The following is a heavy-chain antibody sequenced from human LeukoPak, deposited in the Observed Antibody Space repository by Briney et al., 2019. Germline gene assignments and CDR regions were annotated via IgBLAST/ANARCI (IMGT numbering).Heavy chain of an antibody. D-gene: IGHD4-17*01. CDR3: ARTAYGHHDAFDI. CDR1: GYTFTNYA. CDR2: INAANGNT. Sequence: ASVKVSCKASGYTFTNYAIHWVRQAPGQRLEWMGWINAANGNTKYSQEFQGRVTMTRNTSISTAYMELSSLRSEDTAVYYCARTAYGHHDAFDIWGQGTMVTVSS. J-gene: IGHJ3*02. V-gene: IGHV1-3*03.